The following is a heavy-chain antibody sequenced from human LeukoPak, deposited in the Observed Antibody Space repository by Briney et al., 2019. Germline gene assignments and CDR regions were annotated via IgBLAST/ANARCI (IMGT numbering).Heavy chain of an antibody. D-gene: IGHD6-6*01. J-gene: IGHJ3*02. CDR2: ISSNSSDI. CDR1: GFTFSSYS. V-gene: IGHV3-21*01. CDR3: ARVGYSSSYNHDAFDI. Sequence: GGSLRLSCAASGFTFSSYSMNWVRQAPGKGLEWVSSISSNSSDIYYADSVKGRFTISRDNAKNSLYLKMNRLRAEDTAVYYCARVGYSSSYNHDAFDIWGQGTMVTVSS.